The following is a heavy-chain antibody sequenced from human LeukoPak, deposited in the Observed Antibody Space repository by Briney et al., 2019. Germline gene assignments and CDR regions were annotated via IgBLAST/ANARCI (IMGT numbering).Heavy chain of an antibody. CDR3: ARERYELSTPYGMDV. J-gene: IGHJ6*02. CDR1: GFTFTTYG. V-gene: IGHV3-33*01. D-gene: IGHD3-16*02. CDR2: IWYDGSNK. Sequence: QPGRCLRLSCAAPGFTFTTYGMHWVRQAPGKGLERGAVIWYDGSNKYYADSVKGRFTISRDNSKNTLYLQMNRLRAEDTAVYYCARERYELSTPYGMDVWGQGTTVTVSS.